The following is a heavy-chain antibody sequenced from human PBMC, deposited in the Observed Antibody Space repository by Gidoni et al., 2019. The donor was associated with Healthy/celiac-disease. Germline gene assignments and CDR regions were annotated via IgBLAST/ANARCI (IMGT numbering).Heavy chain of an antibody. Sequence: QAQLVQSGAEVKKPGASVKVSCKAPSYTFTGYYMHWVRQAPGQGLEWMGWTNPKSGGTNYAQKFQGRVTMTRDTSISTAYMELSRLRSDDTAVYYCARTSGNYGMDVWGQGTTVTVSS. CDR2: TNPKSGGT. CDR1: SYTFTGYY. CDR3: ARTSGNYGMDV. J-gene: IGHJ6*02. V-gene: IGHV1-2*02.